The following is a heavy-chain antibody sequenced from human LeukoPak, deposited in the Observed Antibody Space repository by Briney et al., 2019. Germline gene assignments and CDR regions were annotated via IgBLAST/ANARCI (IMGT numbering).Heavy chain of an antibody. J-gene: IGHJ6*03. V-gene: IGHV4-34*01. D-gene: IGHD3-10*01. CDR2: INHSGST. CDR3: ARRGVARAGDYYYYYYMDV. CDR1: GGSFSGYY. Sequence: PSETLSLTCAVYGGSFSGYYWSWIRQPPGKGLEWIGEINHSGSTNYNPSLKSRVTISVDTSKNQFSLKLSSVTAADTAVYYCARRGVARAGDYYYYYYMDVWGKGTTVTVSS.